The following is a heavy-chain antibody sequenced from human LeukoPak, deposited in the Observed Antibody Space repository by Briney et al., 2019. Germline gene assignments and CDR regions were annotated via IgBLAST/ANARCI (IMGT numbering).Heavy chain of an antibody. Sequence: GGSLRLSCAASGIIFSNYWMHWVRQAPGKGLVWVSRINRDGSSTSYADSVKGRFTISRDNAKNTLYLQMNSLRAEDTAVYYCAKDLGYYDSSGPLPGGYWGQGTLVTVSS. V-gene: IGHV3-74*01. D-gene: IGHD3-22*01. J-gene: IGHJ4*02. CDR3: AKDLGYYDSSGPLPGGY. CDR1: GIIFSNYW. CDR2: INRDGSST.